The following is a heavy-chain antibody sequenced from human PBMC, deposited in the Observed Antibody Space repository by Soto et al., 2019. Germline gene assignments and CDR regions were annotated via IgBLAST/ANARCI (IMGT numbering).Heavy chain of an antibody. J-gene: IGHJ6*03. CDR2: IYYSGST. V-gene: IGHV4-59*01. D-gene: IGHD3-3*01. CDR3: ARVNVLRFLEWLPRSHYYYMDV. CDR1: GGSISSYY. Sequence: SETLSLTCTVSGGSISSYYWSWIRQPPGKGLEWIGYIYYSGSTNYNPSLKLRVTISVDTSKNQFSLKLSSVTAADTAVYYCARVNVLRFLEWLPRSHYYYMDVWGKGTTVTVSS.